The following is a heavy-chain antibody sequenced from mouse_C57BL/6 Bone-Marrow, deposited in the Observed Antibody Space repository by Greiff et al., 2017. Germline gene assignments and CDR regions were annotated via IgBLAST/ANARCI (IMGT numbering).Heavy chain of an antibody. D-gene: IGHD2-12*01. Sequence: EVKLVESGGGLVKPGGSLKLSCAASGFTFSSYAMSWVRQTPEKRLEWVATISDGGSYTYYPDNVKGRFTISRDNAKNNLYLQMSHLKSEDTAMYYCAREDYSGDDWGQGTTLTVSS. CDR1: GFTFSSYA. CDR3: AREDYSGDD. V-gene: IGHV5-4*01. J-gene: IGHJ2*01. CDR2: ISDGGSYT.